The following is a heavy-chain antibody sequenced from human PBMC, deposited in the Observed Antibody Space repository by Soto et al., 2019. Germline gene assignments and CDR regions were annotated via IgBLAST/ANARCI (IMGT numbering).Heavy chain of an antibody. CDR1: GFTFISYA. CDR2: ISGGGGTT. J-gene: IGHJ6*02. Sequence: PGGSLRLSCAASGFTFISYAMSWVLQAPWKGLEWVSAISGGGGTTYYADSVKGRFTISRDNSKNTLYLQMNSLRAEDTAVYYCAKNVWGITIFGGMDVWGQGTTVTVSS. CDR3: AKNVWGITIFGGMDV. D-gene: IGHD3-9*01. V-gene: IGHV3-23*01.